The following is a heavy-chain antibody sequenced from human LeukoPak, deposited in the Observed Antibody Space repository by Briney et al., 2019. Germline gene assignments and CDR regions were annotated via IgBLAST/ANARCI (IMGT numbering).Heavy chain of an antibody. Sequence: SETLSLTCAVSGGSISSGGYSWSWIRQPPGKGLEWIGYIYHSGSTYYNPSLKSRVTISVDRSKSQFSLKLSSVTAADTAVYYCARGKRVGFGELFAFDIWGQGTMVTVSS. CDR1: GGSISSGGYS. CDR2: IYHSGST. D-gene: IGHD3-10*01. CDR3: ARGKRVGFGELFAFDI. J-gene: IGHJ3*02. V-gene: IGHV4-30-2*01.